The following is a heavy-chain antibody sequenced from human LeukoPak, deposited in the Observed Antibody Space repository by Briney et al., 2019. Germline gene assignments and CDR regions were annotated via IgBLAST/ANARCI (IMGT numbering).Heavy chain of an antibody. Sequence: PPETLSLTCAVYGGSFSGYYWSWIRQPPRERLEWIGEINQSGSPVYNPSLKSRATISVDSSKTQFSLKLRCVTAADAAVYYCARGGHCSGGSCYWAEDAFDIWGQGTMVTVSS. V-gene: IGHV4-34*01. J-gene: IGHJ3*02. CDR2: INQSGSP. D-gene: IGHD2-15*01. CDR3: ARGGHCSGGSCYWAEDAFDI. CDR1: GGSFSGYY.